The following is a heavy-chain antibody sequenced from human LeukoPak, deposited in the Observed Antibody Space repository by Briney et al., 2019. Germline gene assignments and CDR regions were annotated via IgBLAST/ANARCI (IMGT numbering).Heavy chain of an antibody. Sequence: GGSLRLSCAASGFTFSRYWMHWVRQAPGKGLVWVSRINSDGGSTSYADSVKGRFTISRDNAKNTLYLRMNSLRAEDTAVYYCARDSGRWYFDLWGRGTLVTVSS. J-gene: IGHJ2*01. D-gene: IGHD6-19*01. CDR2: INSDGGST. V-gene: IGHV3-74*01. CDR1: GFTFSRYW. CDR3: ARDSGRWYFDL.